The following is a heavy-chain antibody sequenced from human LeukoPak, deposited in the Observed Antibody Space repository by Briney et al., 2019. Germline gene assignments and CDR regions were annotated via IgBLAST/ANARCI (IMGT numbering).Heavy chain of an antibody. J-gene: IGHJ5*02. CDR3: ARDHSSSWGWNWFDP. CDR1: GYTSTSYY. CDR2: INPSGGST. V-gene: IGHV1-46*01. D-gene: IGHD6-13*01. Sequence: GSVKVSCKASGYTSTSYYMHWVRQAPGQGLEWMGIINPSGGSTSYAQKFQGRVTMTRDTSTSTVYMELSSLRSEDTAVYYCARDHSSSWGWNWFDPWGQEPWSPPPQ.